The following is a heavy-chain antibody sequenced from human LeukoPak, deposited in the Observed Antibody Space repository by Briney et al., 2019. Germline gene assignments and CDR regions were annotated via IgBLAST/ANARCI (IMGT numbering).Heavy chain of an antibody. J-gene: IGHJ4*02. CDR2: IYYSGST. V-gene: IGHV4-59*01. CDR1: GGSISSYY. D-gene: IGHD3-22*01. CDR3: ARVKYYDSSLDY. Sequence: PSETLSLTCTVSGGSISSYYWSWIRQPPGKGLEWIGYIYYSGSTNYNPSLKSRVTISVDTSKNQFSLKLSSVTAADTAVYYCARVKYYDSSLDYWGQGTLVTVSS.